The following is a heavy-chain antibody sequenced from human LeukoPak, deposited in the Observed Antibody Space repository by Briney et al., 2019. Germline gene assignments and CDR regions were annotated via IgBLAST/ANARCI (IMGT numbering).Heavy chain of an antibody. D-gene: IGHD6-19*01. CDR2: ISSSRSYI. CDR1: GFTFSSYS. J-gene: IGHJ4*02. CDR3: ASGRAGSGWF. V-gene: IGHV3-21*01. Sequence: GGSLRLSCAASGFTFSSYSMNWVRQAPGKGLEWVSLISSSRSYIYYADSVKGRFTISRDNAKNSLFLQMNSLRAEDTAVYYCASGRAGSGWFWGRGTLVTVSS.